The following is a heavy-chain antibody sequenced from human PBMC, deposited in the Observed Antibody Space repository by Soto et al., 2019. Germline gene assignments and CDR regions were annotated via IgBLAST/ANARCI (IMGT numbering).Heavy chain of an antibody. Sequence: GGSLRLSCAASGFTFSSYSMNWVRQAPGKGLEWVSSISSSSSYIYYADSVKGRFTISRDNAKNSLYLQMNSLRAEDTAVYYCARDGGIAVTTHDSWGQGTLVTVSS. V-gene: IGHV3-21*01. CDR3: ARDGGIAVTTHDS. J-gene: IGHJ4*02. D-gene: IGHD6-19*01. CDR1: GFTFSSYS. CDR2: ISSSSSYI.